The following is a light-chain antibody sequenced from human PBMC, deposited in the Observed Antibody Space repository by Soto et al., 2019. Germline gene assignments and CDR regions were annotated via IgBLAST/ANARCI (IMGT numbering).Light chain of an antibody. Sequence: QSALTQPASVSGSPGQSITISCTGTSSDVGSYNLVSWYQQHPGKAPKLMIYEGSKRPSGVSNRFSGSKSGNTASLTISGLQAEDEADYYCRSYAGSSTLVFGGGTKLTFL. CDR1: SSDVGSYNL. CDR2: EGS. CDR3: RSYAGSSTLV. V-gene: IGLV2-23*01. J-gene: IGLJ2*01.